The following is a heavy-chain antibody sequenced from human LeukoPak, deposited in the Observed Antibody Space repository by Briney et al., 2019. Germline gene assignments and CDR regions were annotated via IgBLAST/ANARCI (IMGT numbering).Heavy chain of an antibody. CDR2: IYYSGST. V-gene: IGHV4-30-4*01. D-gene: IGHD6-13*01. CDR1: GGSISSDDYY. CDR3: AGEQQLAGANPFDI. J-gene: IGHJ3*02. Sequence: SETLSLTCTVSGGSISSDDYYWSWIRQPPGKGLEWIGYIYYSGSTYYNPSLKSRVTISVDTSKNQFSLKLSSVTAADTAVYYCAGEQQLAGANPFDIWGQGTMVTVSS.